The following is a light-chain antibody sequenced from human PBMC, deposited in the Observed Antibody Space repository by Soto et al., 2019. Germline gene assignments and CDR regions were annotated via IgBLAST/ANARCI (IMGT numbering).Light chain of an antibody. CDR2: DAS. Sequence: EIVLTQSPATLSLSPGERATLSCRASQSVSSYLAWYQQKPGQAPRLLIYDASKRATGIPARFSGSGSGTSFTLTISSLEPEDFAVYYGQQRSNWPRTFGQGTKVEIK. J-gene: IGKJ1*01. V-gene: IGKV3-11*01. CDR3: QQRSNWPRT. CDR1: QSVSSY.